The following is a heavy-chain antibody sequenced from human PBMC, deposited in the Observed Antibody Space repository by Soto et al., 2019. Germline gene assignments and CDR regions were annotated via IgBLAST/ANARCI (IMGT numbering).Heavy chain of an antibody. V-gene: IGHV4-59*01. CDR3: ARVRCNGDNCHQEPVHFDF. D-gene: IGHD2-15*01. Sequence: PSETLSLTCTVSGGSISNYYWTWIRQPPGKGLEWIGYIYYSGSTNYNPSLKSRVTMSVDTSKNQLSLKLSSVTAADTAVYYCARVRCNGDNCHQEPVHFDFWGQGTLVTVSS. CDR2: IYYSGST. J-gene: IGHJ4*02. CDR1: GGSISNYY.